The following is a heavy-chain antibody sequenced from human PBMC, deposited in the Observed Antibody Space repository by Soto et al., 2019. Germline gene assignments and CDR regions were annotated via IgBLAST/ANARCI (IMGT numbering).Heavy chain of an antibody. CDR1: GLSCTNYL. Sequence: XESLKLSCKCSGLSCTNYLIGLVLQMPGKGLEWMGIIFPGNSDPRYGPSFQGQVTISVDKSVNTAYLQWTSLEASDTAMYFCARKSGNYSPLGYFDSWGQGTLVTVSS. CDR2: IFPGNSDP. CDR3: ARKSGNYSPLGYFDS. V-gene: IGHV5-51*01. D-gene: IGHD1-26*01. J-gene: IGHJ4*02.